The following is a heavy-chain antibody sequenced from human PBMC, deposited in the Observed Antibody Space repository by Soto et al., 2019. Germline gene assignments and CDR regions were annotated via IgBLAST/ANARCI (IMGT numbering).Heavy chain of an antibody. J-gene: IGHJ4*02. CDR1: GYTFTSYG. V-gene: IGHV1-18*01. CDR3: ARSTDDYIWGSYRYPRGYYFDY. CDR2: ISAYNGNT. Sequence: QVQLVQSGAEVKKPGASVKVSCKASGYTFTSYGISWVRQAPGQGLEWMGWISAYNGNTNYAQKLQGRVTMTTDTSTSTAYMELRSLRSDDTDVYYCARSTDDYIWGSYRYPRGYYFDYWGQGTLVTVSS. D-gene: IGHD3-16*02.